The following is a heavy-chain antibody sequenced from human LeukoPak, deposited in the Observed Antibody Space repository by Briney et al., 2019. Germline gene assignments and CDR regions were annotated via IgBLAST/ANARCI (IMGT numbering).Heavy chain of an antibody. CDR1: GLEFSRYV. CDR3: AKAGTQQWLLFVGVY. D-gene: IGHD6-19*01. CDR2: IRYDGSNK. J-gene: IGHJ4*02. V-gene: IGHV3-30*04. Sequence: GRSLRLSCVASGLEFSRYVMHWVRQAPGQGPERVALIRYDGSNKYYADSVKGRFTISRDNSKNTLYLQMNSLRVEDTAMYYCAKAGTQQWLLFVGVYWGQGALVTVSS.